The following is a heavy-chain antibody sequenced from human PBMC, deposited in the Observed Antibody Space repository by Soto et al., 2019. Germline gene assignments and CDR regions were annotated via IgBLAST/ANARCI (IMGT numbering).Heavy chain of an antibody. V-gene: IGHV4-34*01. J-gene: IGHJ3*02. CDR1: GGCFSGYY. D-gene: IGHD3-22*01. CDR3: ARDRSYYYDSSGYSPSGAFDI. CDR2: INHSGST. Sequence: SETVSLTCAVYGGCFSGYYWSWIRQPPGKGLEWIGEINHSGSTNYNPSLKSRVTISVDTSKNQFSLKPSSVTAADTAVYYCARDRSYYYDSSGYSPSGAFDIWGQGTMVTVSS.